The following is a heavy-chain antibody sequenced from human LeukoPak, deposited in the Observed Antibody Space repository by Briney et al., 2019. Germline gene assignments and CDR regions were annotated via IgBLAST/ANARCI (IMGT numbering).Heavy chain of an antibody. CDR2: IGGSGGST. D-gene: IGHD3-10*01. V-gene: IGHV3-23*01. CDR3: AKDSDHGYYYGSGSGYFDY. CDR1: GFTFSSYA. J-gene: IGHJ4*02. Sequence: QPGGSLRLSCAASGFTFSSYAMSWVRQAPGKGLEWVSAIGGSGGSTYYADSVKGRFTISRDNSKNTLYLQMNSLRAEDTAVYYCAKDSDHGYYYGSGSGYFDYWGQGTLVTVSS.